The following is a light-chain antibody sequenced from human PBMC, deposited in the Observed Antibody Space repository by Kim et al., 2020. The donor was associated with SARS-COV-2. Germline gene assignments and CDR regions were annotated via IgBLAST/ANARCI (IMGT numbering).Light chain of an antibody. CDR2: RDS. J-gene: IGLJ3*02. CDR1: NIGSKN. CDR3: QAWDSSTAWV. Sequence: SYELTQPLSVSVALGQTARITCGGNNIGSKNVHWYQQKPGQAPVLVIYRDSNRPSGIPERSSGSNSGNTATLTISRAQAGDEADDYCQAWDSSTAWVFGG. V-gene: IGLV3-9*01.